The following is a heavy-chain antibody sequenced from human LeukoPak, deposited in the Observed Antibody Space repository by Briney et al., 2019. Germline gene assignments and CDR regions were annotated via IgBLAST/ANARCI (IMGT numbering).Heavy chain of an antibody. Sequence: ASVKVSCKASGYTFTSYAMHWVRQAPGQRLEWMGWINAGNGNTEYSQKFQGRVTITRDTSASTAYMELSSLRSKDTAVYYCARSIVVVPVEFDPWGQGTLVTVSS. V-gene: IGHV1-3*01. CDR1: GYTFTSYA. CDR3: ARSIVVVPVEFDP. CDR2: INAGNGNT. D-gene: IGHD2-2*01. J-gene: IGHJ5*02.